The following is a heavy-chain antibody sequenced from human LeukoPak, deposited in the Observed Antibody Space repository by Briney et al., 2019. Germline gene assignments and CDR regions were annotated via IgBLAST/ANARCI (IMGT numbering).Heavy chain of an antibody. CDR3: ARDLTTTSSSLSGY. CDR1: GYTCTSFG. V-gene: IGHV1-18*01. Sequence: RASVKVSCKASGYTCTSFGITWGRQAPGQGPEGKGWISAYNGITNYAQKLQGRVTMTTDTSTSTAYMELRSLRSDDTAVYYCARDLTTTSSSLSGYWGQGTLVTVSS. D-gene: IGHD6-6*01. J-gene: IGHJ4*02. CDR2: ISAYNGIT.